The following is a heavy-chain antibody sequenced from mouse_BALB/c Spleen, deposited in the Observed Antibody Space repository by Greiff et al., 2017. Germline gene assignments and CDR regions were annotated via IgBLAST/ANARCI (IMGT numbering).Heavy chain of an antibody. J-gene: IGHJ3*01. Sequence: EVQLVESGPGLVKPSQSLSLTCTVTGYSITSDYAWNWIRQFPGNKLEWMGYISYSGSTSYNPSLKSRISITRDTSKNQFFLQLNSVTTEDTATYYCARIYGYDGFAYWGQGTLVTVSA. D-gene: IGHD2-2*01. CDR1: GYSITSDYA. CDR3: ARIYGYDGFAY. CDR2: ISYSGST. V-gene: IGHV3-2*02.